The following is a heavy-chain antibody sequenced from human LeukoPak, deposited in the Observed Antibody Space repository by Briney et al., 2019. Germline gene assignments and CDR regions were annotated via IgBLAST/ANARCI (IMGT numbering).Heavy chain of an antibody. Sequence: GGSLRLSCAASGFTFSSYAMSWVRQAPGKGLEWVSGISGSGGSTYYADSVKGRFTISRDNSKNTLYLQMNSLRAEDTAVYYCAKDWPVLRFLEWLLFDYWGQGTLVTVSS. D-gene: IGHD3-3*01. CDR3: AKDWPVLRFLEWLLFDY. V-gene: IGHV3-23*01. J-gene: IGHJ4*02. CDR1: GFTFSSYA. CDR2: ISGSGGST.